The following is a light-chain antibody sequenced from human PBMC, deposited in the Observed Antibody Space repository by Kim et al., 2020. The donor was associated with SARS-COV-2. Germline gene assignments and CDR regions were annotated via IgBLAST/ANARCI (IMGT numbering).Light chain of an antibody. CDR2: DVS. V-gene: IGLV2-14*01. Sequence: QSALTQPASVSGSPGQSITISCTGTSSDIGGYNYVSWYQQHPGKAPKLMIYDVSKRSSGVSNRFSGSKSGNTASLTISGLQAEDGADYYCSSITSSSTGVFGGGTKLTVL. J-gene: IGLJ2*01. CDR3: SSITSSSTGV. CDR1: SSDIGGYNY.